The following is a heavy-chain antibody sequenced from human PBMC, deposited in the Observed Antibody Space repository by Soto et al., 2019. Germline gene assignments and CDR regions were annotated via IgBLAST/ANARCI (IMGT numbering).Heavy chain of an antibody. CDR1: GFNFDNYG. Sequence: GGSLRLSCQASGFNFDNYGMHWVRQAPGKGLEWVAVITYDGSNKYYADSVKGRFTISRDNSKNTLSLHLNTLKPEDTAVYHCAKDRVGGTFYTPLGFWGQGTLVTAPQ. J-gene: IGHJ4*02. CDR3: AKDRVGGTFYTPLGF. D-gene: IGHD1-7*01. CDR2: ITYDGSNK. V-gene: IGHV3-30*18.